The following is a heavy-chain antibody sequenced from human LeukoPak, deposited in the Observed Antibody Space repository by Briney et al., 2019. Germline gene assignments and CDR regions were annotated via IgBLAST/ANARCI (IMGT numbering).Heavy chain of an antibody. J-gene: IGHJ1*01. CDR3: ASQKYSYGFVPEYFQH. CDR1: GFTFSSYA. V-gene: IGHV3-66*04. D-gene: IGHD5-18*01. CDR2: IYSGGST. Sequence: GGSLRLSCAASGFTFSSYAMSWVRQAPGKGLEWVSVIYSGGSTYYADSVKGRFTISRDNSKNTLYLQMNSLRAEDTAVYYCASQKYSYGFVPEYFQHWGQGTLVTVSS.